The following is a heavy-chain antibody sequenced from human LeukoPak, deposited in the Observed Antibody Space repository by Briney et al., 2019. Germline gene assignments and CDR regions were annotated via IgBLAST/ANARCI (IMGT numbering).Heavy chain of an antibody. V-gene: IGHV1-46*01. J-gene: IGHJ1*01. CDR3: ATAVLHYYDSSGYPEYFQH. CDR2: INPSGGST. Sequence: ASVKVSCKASGYTFTSYYMHWVRQAPGQGLEWMGIINPSGGSTSYAQKFQGRVTMTRDTSTSTVYMELSSLRSEDTAVYYCATAVLHYYDSSGYPEYFQHWGQGTLVTVSS. D-gene: IGHD3-22*01. CDR1: GYTFTSYY.